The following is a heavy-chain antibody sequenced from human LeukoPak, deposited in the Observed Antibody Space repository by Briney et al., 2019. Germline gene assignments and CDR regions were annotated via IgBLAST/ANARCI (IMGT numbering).Heavy chain of an antibody. CDR3: ARAHNWKYGTFDY. Sequence: PGGSLRLSCAASGFTFSSYSMNWVRQAPGKGLEWVSCISSSSSYIYYADSVKGRFTISRDNAKNSLYLQMNSLRVEDTAVYYCARAHNWKYGTFDYWGQGTLVTVSS. D-gene: IGHD1-7*01. J-gene: IGHJ4*02. CDR1: GFTFSSYS. V-gene: IGHV3-21*01. CDR2: ISSSSSYI.